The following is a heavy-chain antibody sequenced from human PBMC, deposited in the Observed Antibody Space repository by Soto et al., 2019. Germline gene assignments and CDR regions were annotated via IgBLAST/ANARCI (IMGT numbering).Heavy chain of an antibody. CDR1: GFTFSNYG. V-gene: IGHV3-30-3*01. D-gene: IGHD3-3*01. J-gene: IGHJ4*02. CDR3: ARGRSGITIFGVVNLFDY. CDR2: ISYDGSNN. Sequence: GGSLRLSCAASGFTFSNYGIYWVRQAPGKGLQWVAFISYDGSNNYYADSVKGRFSISRDNSNNTLYLQMNSLRSDDTAVYYCARGRSGITIFGVVNLFDYWGQGTLVTVLL.